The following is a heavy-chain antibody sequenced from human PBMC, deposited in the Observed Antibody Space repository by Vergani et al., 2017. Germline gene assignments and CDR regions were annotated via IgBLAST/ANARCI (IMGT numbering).Heavy chain of an antibody. CDR3: ATRSVARVRNYYGLDV. CDR1: GYTLTDYN. J-gene: IGHJ6*02. D-gene: IGHD3-10*01. Sequence: EVQLEQSGTEVKRPGATVKISCKVSGYTLTDYNVHWVQQAPGKGLEWMGLVDPQDGETIYAERFQGRVTISADTSTNTVYMEVSSLRSEDTAAYYCATRSVARVRNYYGLDVWGQGTTVAVSS. V-gene: IGHV1-69-2*01. CDR2: VDPQDGET.